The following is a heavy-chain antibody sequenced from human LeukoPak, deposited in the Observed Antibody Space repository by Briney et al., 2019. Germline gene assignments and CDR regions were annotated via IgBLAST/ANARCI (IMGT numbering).Heavy chain of an antibody. CDR3: ARGVVPAVGRDWFDP. J-gene: IGHJ5*02. Sequence: GASVKVSCKASGGTFSSYSMSGGGQAPGQGREGMGRIIPMIGIANYAQKFKGRVTITADKSTSTASMQLSSLRSEDTAVYYCARGVVPAVGRDWFDPWGQGPLVTVSS. D-gene: IGHD2-2*01. CDR1: GGTFSSYS. CDR2: IIPMIGIA. V-gene: IGHV1-69*02.